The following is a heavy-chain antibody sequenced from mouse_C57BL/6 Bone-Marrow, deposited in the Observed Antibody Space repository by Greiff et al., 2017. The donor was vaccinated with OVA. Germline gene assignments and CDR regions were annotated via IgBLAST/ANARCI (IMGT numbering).Heavy chain of an antibody. CDR3: ARPGTYGSSFYAMDY. J-gene: IGHJ4*01. D-gene: IGHD1-1*01. Sequence: EVQVVESGGDLVKPGGSLKLSCAASGFTFSSYGMSWVRQTPDKRLEWVAPISSGGGYTYYPDSVKGRLPISRDNAKNTLYLQMSSLKSEDTAMYYCARPGTYGSSFYAMDYWGQGTSVTVSS. CDR2: ISSGGGYT. CDR1: GFTFSSYG. V-gene: IGHV5-6*01.